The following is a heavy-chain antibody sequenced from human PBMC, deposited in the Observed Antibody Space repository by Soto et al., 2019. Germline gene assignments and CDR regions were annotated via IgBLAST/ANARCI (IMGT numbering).Heavy chain of an antibody. Sequence: TLSLTCTVSGGSISSGGYYWSWIRQHPGTGLEWIGHISYSGSTYYNTSLKRRVTISVDTSRNQFSLKLSSVTAADTAVYXXXRCLXXXXQXXXGWYXFDSWGQGTQVTVSS. J-gene: IGHJ4*02. V-gene: IGHV4-31*03. CDR3: XRCLXXXXQXXXGWYXFDS. CDR1: GGSISSGGYY. CDR2: ISYSGST. D-gene: IGHD6-19*01.